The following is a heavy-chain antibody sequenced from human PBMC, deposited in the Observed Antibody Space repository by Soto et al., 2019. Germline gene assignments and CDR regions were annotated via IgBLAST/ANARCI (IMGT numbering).Heavy chain of an antibody. CDR3: AKTVSTTWAFDY. V-gene: IGHV3-23*01. CDR1: GFTFSSYA. J-gene: IGHJ4*02. D-gene: IGHD2-2*01. CDR2: ITGSDGNT. Sequence: GGSLRLSCAASGFTFSSYAMSWVRQAPGKGLEWVSAITGSDGNTYYADSVKGRFTISGDNSTNKLNLQMNSRRADDTAVYYCAKTVSTTWAFDYWGQGTLVTVSS.